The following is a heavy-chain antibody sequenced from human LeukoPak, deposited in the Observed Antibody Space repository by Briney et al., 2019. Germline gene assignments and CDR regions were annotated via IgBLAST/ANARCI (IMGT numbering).Heavy chain of an antibody. CDR2: IYTSGST. V-gene: IGHV4-61*02. Sequence: PSQTLSLTCTVSAGSISSGSYYWSWIRQPAGKGLEWIGRIYTSGSTNYNPSLKSRVTISVDTSKNQFSLKLSSVTAADTAVYYCARGSTEYYFDYWGQGTLVTVSS. CDR3: ARGSTEYYFDY. D-gene: IGHD5/OR15-5a*01. CDR1: AGSISSGSYY. J-gene: IGHJ4*02.